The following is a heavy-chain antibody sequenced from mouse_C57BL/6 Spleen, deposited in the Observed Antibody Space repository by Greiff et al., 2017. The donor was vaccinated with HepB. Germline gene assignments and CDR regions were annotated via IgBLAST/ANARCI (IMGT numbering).Heavy chain of an antibody. CDR1: GYTFTSYG. V-gene: IGHV1-81*01. CDR3: AIYYGNYYYAMDY. D-gene: IGHD2-1*01. Sequence: VQLQQSGAELARPGASVKLSCKASGYTFTSYGISWVKQRTGQGLEWIGEIYPRSGNTYYNEKFKGKATLTADKSSSTAYMELRSLTSEDSAVYFCAIYYGNYYYAMDYWGQGTSVTVSS. J-gene: IGHJ4*01. CDR2: IYPRSGNT.